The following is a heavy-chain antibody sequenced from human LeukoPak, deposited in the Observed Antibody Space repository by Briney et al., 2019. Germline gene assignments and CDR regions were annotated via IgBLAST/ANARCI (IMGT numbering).Heavy chain of an antibody. CDR1: GFTFSSYA. D-gene: IGHD2-2*01. J-gene: IGHJ6*02. Sequence: GGSLRLSCAASGFTFSSYAMHWVRQAPGKGLEYVSAISSNGGSTYYANSVKGRFTISRDNSKNTLYLQMGSLRAEDMAVYYCARVCSAVPACGYYYYGMDVWGQGTTVTVSS. V-gene: IGHV3-64*01. CDR2: ISSNGGST. CDR3: ARVCSAVPACGYYYYGMDV.